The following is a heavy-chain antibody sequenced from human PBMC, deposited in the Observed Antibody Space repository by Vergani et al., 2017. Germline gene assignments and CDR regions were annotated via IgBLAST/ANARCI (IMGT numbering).Heavy chain of an antibody. D-gene: IGHD6-13*01. V-gene: IGHV3-30-3*01. CDR3: ARTYSSSPFDY. J-gene: IGHJ4*02. CDR2: ISYDGSNK. Sequence: QVQPVESGGGVVQPGRSLRLSCAASGFTFSSYAMHWVRQAPGKGLEWVAVISYDGSNKYYADSVKGRFTISRDNSKNTLYLQMNSLRAEDTAVYYCARTYSSSPFDYWGQGTLVTVSS. CDR1: GFTFSSYA.